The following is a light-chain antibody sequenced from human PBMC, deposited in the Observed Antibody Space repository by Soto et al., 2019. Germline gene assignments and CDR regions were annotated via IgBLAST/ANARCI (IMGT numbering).Light chain of an antibody. V-gene: IGKV3-20*01. CDR2: GAS. CDR3: QQYGSSPT. CDR1: QSVSSSY. Sequence: DIALTQSPGTLSLSPGERATLSCRASQSVSSSYLAWYKQKPGQAPRLLIYGASSRATGIPDRFSGSGSGTDFTLTIRRLEPEDFAVYYCQQYGSSPTFGQGTKVDIK. J-gene: IGKJ1*01.